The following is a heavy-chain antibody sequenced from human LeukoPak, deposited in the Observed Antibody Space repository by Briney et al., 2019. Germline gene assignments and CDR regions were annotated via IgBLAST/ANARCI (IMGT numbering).Heavy chain of an antibody. Sequence: PSETLSLTCTVSGGSISSYYWSWIRQHPGKGLEWIGYIYYSGSTYYNPSLKSRVTISVDTSKNQFSLKLSSVTAADTAVYYCARADTAMVIDYWGQGTLVTVSS. J-gene: IGHJ4*02. CDR2: IYYSGST. D-gene: IGHD5-18*01. CDR3: ARADTAMVIDY. CDR1: GGSISSYY. V-gene: IGHV4-59*06.